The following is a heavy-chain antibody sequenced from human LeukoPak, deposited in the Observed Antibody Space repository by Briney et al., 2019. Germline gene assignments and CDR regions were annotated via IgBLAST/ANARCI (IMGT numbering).Heavy chain of an antibody. CDR3: ARREVATADYYLDY. CDR1: GYSFTSYW. D-gene: IGHD5-12*01. CDR2: IYPGDSDT. Sequence: GESLKISCKGSGYSFTSYWIGWVRQMPGKGLEWMGIIYPGDSDTRYSPSFQGQVTISADKSINTVYLQWRSLKSSDTAMYYRARREVATADYYLDYWGQGTLVTVSS. V-gene: IGHV5-51*01. J-gene: IGHJ4*02.